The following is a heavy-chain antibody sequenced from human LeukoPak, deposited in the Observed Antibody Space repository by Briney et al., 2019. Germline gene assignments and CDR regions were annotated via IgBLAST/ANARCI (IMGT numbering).Heavy chain of an antibody. CDR2: ISSSSSYI. Sequence: PGGSLRHSCAASGFTFSNYSMNWVRQAPGKGLEWVSSISSSSSYIYYADSVKGRFTISRDNAKNSLYLQMNSLRAEDTAVYYCARSSAVSGTLDDWGQGTLVTVSS. D-gene: IGHD6-19*01. CDR1: GFTFSNYS. J-gene: IGHJ4*02. V-gene: IGHV3-21*01. CDR3: ARSSAVSGTLDD.